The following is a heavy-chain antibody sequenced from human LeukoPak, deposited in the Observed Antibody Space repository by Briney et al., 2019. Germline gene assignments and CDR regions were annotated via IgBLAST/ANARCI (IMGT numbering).Heavy chain of an antibody. CDR3: WLDP. CDR2: ITPVIETA. J-gene: IGHJ5*02. CDR1: GGTFLSHT. V-gene: IGHV1-69*08. Sequence: SVKVSCKTSGGTFLSHTFSWVRQAPGKGLEWMGKITPVIETANYAQTLQGRVSIYADKSTTTVYMDLSGLRPDDTAVYYNWLDPWGQGTRVTVSS.